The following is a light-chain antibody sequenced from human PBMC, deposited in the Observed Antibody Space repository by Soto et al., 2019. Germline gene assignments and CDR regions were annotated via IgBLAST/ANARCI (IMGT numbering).Light chain of an antibody. CDR3: SSFAGSNNFPYV. CDR2: EVS. J-gene: IGLJ1*01. CDR1: IHYDF. Sequence: QSALTQPASVSGSPGQSITISCTGYIHYDFVSWYQQHPGTAPKLVIYEVSNRPSGTSDRFSGSKSGHTASLTISGLQTEDEAVYYCSSFAGSNNFPYVFGTGTKLTVL. V-gene: IGLV2-14*01.